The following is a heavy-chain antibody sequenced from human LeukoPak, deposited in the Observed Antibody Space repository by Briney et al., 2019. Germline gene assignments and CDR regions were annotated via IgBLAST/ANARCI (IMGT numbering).Heavy chain of an antibody. Sequence: ASVKVSCKASGYTYTGYYMHWVRQVPGQGLEWMGWINPNSGGTNYAQKFQGWVTMTRDTSISTAYMELSRLRSDDTAVYYCAKGNYDILTIDYWGQGTLVTVSS. CDR2: INPNSGGT. CDR3: AKGNYDILTIDY. J-gene: IGHJ4*02. D-gene: IGHD3-9*01. CDR1: GYTYTGYY. V-gene: IGHV1-2*04.